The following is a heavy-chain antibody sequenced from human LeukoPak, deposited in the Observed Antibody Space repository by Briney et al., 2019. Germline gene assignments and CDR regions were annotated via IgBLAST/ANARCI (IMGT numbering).Heavy chain of an antibody. CDR1: GGSITNTNYY. Sequence: SETLSLTCTASGGSITNTNYYWAWVRQPPGKGLEWIGSIHYSGSTYYNPSLKSRITISVDTSKNQLSLKLNSVIAADTAVYYCARVKKGDYMDVWGKGTTVTVSS. CDR3: ARVKKGDYMDV. J-gene: IGHJ6*03. CDR2: IHYSGST. D-gene: IGHD3-16*01. V-gene: IGHV4-39*07.